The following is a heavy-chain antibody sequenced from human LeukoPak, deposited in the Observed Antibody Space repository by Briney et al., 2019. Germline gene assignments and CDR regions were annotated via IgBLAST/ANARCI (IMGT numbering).Heavy chain of an antibody. Sequence: PGGSLRLSCAASGFTFSSYCMHWVRQAPGKGLVWVSRINIDGSSTSYADSVKGRFTISRDNAKNTLYLQMNSLRAEDPAVYFCAAAVDTSGPVAFDIWGQGKMVTVSS. CDR2: INIDGSST. D-gene: IGHD6-19*01. V-gene: IGHV3-74*01. J-gene: IGHJ3*02. CDR3: AAAVDTSGPVAFDI. CDR1: GFTFSSYC.